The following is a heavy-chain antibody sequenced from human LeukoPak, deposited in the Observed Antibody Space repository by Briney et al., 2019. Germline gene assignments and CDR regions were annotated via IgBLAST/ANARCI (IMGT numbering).Heavy chain of an antibody. D-gene: IGHD3-9*01. Sequence: SETLSLTCTVSGDSISSDDYYWSWIRQPAGKGLEWIGRFSASGNSNYNPSLKSRLTISVDTSKNQFSLKLSSVTAADTAVYYCARADILTGYGFDYWGQGTLVTVSS. J-gene: IGHJ4*02. CDR2: FSASGNS. CDR3: ARADILTGYGFDY. V-gene: IGHV4-61*02. CDR1: GDSISSDDYY.